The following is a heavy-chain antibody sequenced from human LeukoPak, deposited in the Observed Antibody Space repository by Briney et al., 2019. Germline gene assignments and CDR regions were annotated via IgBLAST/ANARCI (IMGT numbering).Heavy chain of an antibody. CDR3: ARTDYYGSGEWVYYFDY. V-gene: IGHV4-34*01. CDR2: INHSGST. D-gene: IGHD3-10*01. CDR1: GGSFRGYY. J-gene: IGHJ4*02. Sequence: SETLSLTCAVYGGSFRGYYWSWIRQPPGKGLEWIGEINHSGSTNYNPSLKSRVTISVDTSKNQFSLKLSSVTAADTAVYYCARTDYYGSGEWVYYFDYWGQGTLVTVSS.